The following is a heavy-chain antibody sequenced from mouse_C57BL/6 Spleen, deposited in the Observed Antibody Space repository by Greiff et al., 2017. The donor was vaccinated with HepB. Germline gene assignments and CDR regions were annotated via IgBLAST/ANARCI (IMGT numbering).Heavy chain of an antibody. Sequence: EVKLMESGPGLVKPSQSLSLTCSVTGYSITSGYYWNWIRQFPGNKLEWMGYISYDGSNNYNPSLKNRISITRDTSKNQFFLKLNSVTTEDTATYYCARGGGYGSSFFYYFDYWGQGTTLTVSS. CDR3: ARGGGYGSSFFYYFDY. D-gene: IGHD1-1*01. J-gene: IGHJ2*01. V-gene: IGHV3-6*01. CDR1: GYSITSGYY. CDR2: ISYDGSN.